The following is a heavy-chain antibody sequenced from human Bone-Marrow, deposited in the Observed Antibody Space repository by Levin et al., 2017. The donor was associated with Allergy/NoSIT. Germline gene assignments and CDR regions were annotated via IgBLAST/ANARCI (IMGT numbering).Heavy chain of an antibody. V-gene: IGHV3-21*01. D-gene: IGHD1-1*01. CDR3: ARESVDDTSFDY. CDR2: ISSSSKYI. J-gene: IGHJ4*02. Sequence: PGESLKISCAASGFTFSNYNMNWVRQAPGKGLEWVSSISSSSKYIYYEDSVKGRFTISRDNAKNSLYLQMNSLRAEDTAVYYCARESVDDTSFDYWGQGTLVTVSS. CDR1: GFTFSNYN.